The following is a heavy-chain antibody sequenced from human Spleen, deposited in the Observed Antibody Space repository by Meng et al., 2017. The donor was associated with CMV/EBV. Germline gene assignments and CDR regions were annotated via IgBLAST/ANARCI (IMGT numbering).Heavy chain of an antibody. V-gene: IGHV1-2*02. J-gene: IGHJ4*02. D-gene: IGHD4-17*01. CDR3: ARADYGDYDY. CDR2: INPNSGGT. CDR1: GYTFTAYY. Sequence: ASVKVSCKASGYTFTAYYMHWVRQAPGQGLEWMGWINPNSGGTNYAQRFQGRVTMTSDTTISTAYMELSSLRSDDTAVYYCARADYGDYDYWGQGTLVTVSS.